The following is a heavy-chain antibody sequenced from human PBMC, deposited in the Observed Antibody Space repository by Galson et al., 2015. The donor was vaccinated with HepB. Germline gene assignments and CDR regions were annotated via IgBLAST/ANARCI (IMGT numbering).Heavy chain of an antibody. CDR2: ISAYNGNT. CDR1: GYTFTSYG. Sequence: SVKVSCKASGYTFTSYGISWVRQAPGQGLEWMGWISAYNGNTNYAQKLQGRVTVTTDTSTSTAYMELRSLRSDDMAVYYCARDPGIVVVPAAIHDYWGQGTLVTVSS. CDR3: ARDPGIVVVPAAIHDY. D-gene: IGHD2-2*02. V-gene: IGHV1-18*03. J-gene: IGHJ4*02.